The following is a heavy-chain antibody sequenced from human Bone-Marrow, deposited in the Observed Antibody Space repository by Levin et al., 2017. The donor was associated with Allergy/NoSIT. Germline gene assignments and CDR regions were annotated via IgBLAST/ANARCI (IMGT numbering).Heavy chain of an antibody. CDR3: ARRDQYKSGWIPGFDY. V-gene: IGHV4-39*01. Sequence: SETLSLTCTVSGASINSGTYYWDWIRQSPGKGLEWIGTIYYRGKTDYNPFLKSRVTISVDTSKNRISLNLTSVTAADTAVYYCARRDQYKSGWIPGFDYWGQGTLVVVSS. D-gene: IGHD6-19*01. J-gene: IGHJ4*02. CDR1: GASINSGTYY. CDR2: IYYRGKT.